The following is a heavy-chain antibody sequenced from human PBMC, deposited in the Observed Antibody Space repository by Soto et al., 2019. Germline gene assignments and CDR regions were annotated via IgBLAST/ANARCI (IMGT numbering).Heavy chain of an antibody. CDR2: IYYSGST. D-gene: IGHD5-18*01. CDR3: ARENRGYSYGSSYYYYYGMDV. Sequence: QVQLQESGPGLVKPSQTLSLTCTVSGGSISSGDYYWSWIRQPPGKGLEWIGYIYYSGSTYYNPSLKRRVTISVDTSKNQFSLKLSSVTAADTAVYYCARENRGYSYGSSYYYYYGMDVWGQGTTVTVSS. V-gene: IGHV4-30-4*01. CDR1: GGSISSGDYY. J-gene: IGHJ6*02.